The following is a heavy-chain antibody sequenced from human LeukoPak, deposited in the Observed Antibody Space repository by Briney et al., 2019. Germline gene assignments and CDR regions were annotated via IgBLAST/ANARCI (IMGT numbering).Heavy chain of an antibody. CDR1: GFTLSSYW. V-gene: IGHV3-7*03. D-gene: IGHD6-13*01. J-gene: IGHJ6*03. Sequence: PGGSQRLSCAASGFTLSSYWMSWVRQAPGKGREGVANVKQNGNEKNHVDSVKCRFTISRDNAKNSLFLQMNSLRAEDTALYYCAKDGRIAAAGTASKRPYYYYYYMDVWGKGTTVTVSS. CDR3: AKDGRIAAAGTASKRPYYYYYYMDV. CDR2: VKQNGNEK.